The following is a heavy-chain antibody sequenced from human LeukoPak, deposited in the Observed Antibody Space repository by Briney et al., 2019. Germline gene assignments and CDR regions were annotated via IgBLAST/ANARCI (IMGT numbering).Heavy chain of an antibody. CDR1: GFSFSSYA. J-gene: IGHJ4*02. D-gene: IGHD3-10*01. CDR2: ISGTGDDT. Sequence: GGSLRLSCTASGFSFSSYAMTWVRQAPGKGLEWLSGISGTGDDTYYADSVKGRFTISRDNSKKTLYLQMNFLRAEDTAIYYCGRNWGSYYRSPRDSWGQGTLVTVSS. CDR3: GRNWGSYYRSPRDS. V-gene: IGHV3-23*01.